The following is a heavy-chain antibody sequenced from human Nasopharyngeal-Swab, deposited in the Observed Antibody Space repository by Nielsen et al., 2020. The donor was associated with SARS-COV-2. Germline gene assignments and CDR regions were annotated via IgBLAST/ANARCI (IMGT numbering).Heavy chain of an antibody. Sequence: WIRQPPGKGLQWIGNIYYSGTTNYNPSLKSRVTILLDISKNQFSLKLNSVTAADTAVYYCARDGLDYDFWSAYFMDVWGQGTTVTVSS. CDR3: ARDGLDYDFWSAYFMDV. D-gene: IGHD3-3*01. J-gene: IGHJ6*02. CDR2: IYYSGTT. V-gene: IGHV4-39*07.